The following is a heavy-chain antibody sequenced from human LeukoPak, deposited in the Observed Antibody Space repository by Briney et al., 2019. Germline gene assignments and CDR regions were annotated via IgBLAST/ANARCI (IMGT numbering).Heavy chain of an antibody. J-gene: IGHJ4*02. V-gene: IGHV3-23*01. Sequence: LTGGSLRLSCAASGFTFSSYAMSWVRQAPGKGLEWVSVISGSGTNTYYADSVKGRFTVSRDNSKNTLYLQMNSLRVDDTAVYYCAKSLDYGGNRARLDFWGQGTLVTVSS. CDR3: AKSLDYGGNRARLDF. CDR2: ISGSGTNT. D-gene: IGHD4-23*01. CDR1: GFTFSSYA.